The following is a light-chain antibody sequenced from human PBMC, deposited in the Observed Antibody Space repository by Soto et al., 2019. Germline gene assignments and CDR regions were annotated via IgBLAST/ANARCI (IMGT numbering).Light chain of an antibody. CDR3: CSHTGYNTRV. V-gene: IGLV2-14*01. CDR2: EVS. J-gene: IGLJ1*01. Sequence: QSVLTQPASVSGSPGQSIAISCTGTSSDVGGYNYVSWYQQHPGKAPKLMIHEVSNRPSGVSDRFSGSKSGNTASLTISGLQADDEADYYCCSHTGYNTRVFGTWTKLTVL. CDR1: SSDVGGYNY.